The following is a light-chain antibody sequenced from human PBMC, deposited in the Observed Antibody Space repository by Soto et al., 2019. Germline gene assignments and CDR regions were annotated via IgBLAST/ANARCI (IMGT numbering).Light chain of an antibody. V-gene: IGKV3-11*01. CDR1: QNVDIY. CDR3: QQRRDWPPLT. Sequence: EVVLTQSPVTLALSPGERATLSCRASQNVDIYVAWYQQRPGQAPRLLIYDASNRATGIPARFSGSGSGTDFTLTSSSLEPEDFAVYYCQQRRDWPPLTFGGGAKGDIK. CDR2: DAS. J-gene: IGKJ4*01.